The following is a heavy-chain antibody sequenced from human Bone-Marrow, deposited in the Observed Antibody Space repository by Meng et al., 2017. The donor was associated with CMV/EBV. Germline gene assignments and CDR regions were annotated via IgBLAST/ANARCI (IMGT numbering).Heavy chain of an antibody. D-gene: IGHD1-7*01. CDR1: GFTFSDYY. CDR2: ISSSGSNI. J-gene: IGHJ4*02. CDR3: AREGWWAEYNWNYEGIL. V-gene: IGHV3-11*04. Sequence: GESLKISCAASGFTFSDYYMSWIRQAPGKGLEWVSYISSSGSNIYYADSVKGRFTISRDNAKNSLYLQMNSLRAEDTAVYYCAREGWWAEYNWNYEGILWGQGPLVTVFS.